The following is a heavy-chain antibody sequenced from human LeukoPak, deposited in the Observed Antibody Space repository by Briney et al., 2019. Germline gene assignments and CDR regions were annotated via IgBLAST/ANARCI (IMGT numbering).Heavy chain of an antibody. V-gene: IGHV4-39*01. Sequence: SETLSLTCTVSGGSISSSSYYWGWIRQPPGKGLEWIGSIYYSGSTYYNPSLKSRVTISVDTSENQFSLKLSSVTAADTAVYYCARRPSSRFNWLDPWGQGTLVTVSS. CDR2: IYYSGST. CDR1: GGSISSSSYY. CDR3: ARRPSSRFNWLDP. J-gene: IGHJ5*02.